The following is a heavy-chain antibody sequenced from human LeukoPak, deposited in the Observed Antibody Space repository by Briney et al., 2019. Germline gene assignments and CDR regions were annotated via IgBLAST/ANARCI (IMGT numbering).Heavy chain of an antibody. V-gene: IGHV4-4*02. CDR1: GGSISSSNW. CDR3: ARGAVAAADYFDY. D-gene: IGHD6-13*01. J-gene: IGHJ4*02. CDR2: IYHSGST. Sequence: KASETLSLTCAVSGGSISSSNWWSWVRQPPGKGLEWIGEIYHSGSTNYNPSLKSRVTISVDKSKNQFSLKLSSVTAADTAVYYCARGAVAAADYFDYWGQGTLVTVSS.